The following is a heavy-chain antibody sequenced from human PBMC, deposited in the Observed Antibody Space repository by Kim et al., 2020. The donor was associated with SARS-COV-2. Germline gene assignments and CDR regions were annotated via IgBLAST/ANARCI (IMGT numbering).Heavy chain of an antibody. V-gene: IGHV1-2*02. J-gene: IGHJ4*02. CDR2: INPNSGGT. Sequence: ASVKVSCKASGYTFTGYYMHWVRQAPGQGLEWMGWINPNSGGTNYAQKFQGRVTMTRDTSISTAYMELSRLRSDDTAVYYCARDRGVLAVAGANDYWGQGTLVTVSS. D-gene: IGHD6-19*01. CDR3: ARDRGVLAVAGANDY. CDR1: GYTFTGYY.